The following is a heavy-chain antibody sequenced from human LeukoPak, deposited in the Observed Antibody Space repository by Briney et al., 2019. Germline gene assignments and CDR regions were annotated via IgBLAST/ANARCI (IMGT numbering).Heavy chain of an antibody. J-gene: IGHJ4*02. D-gene: IGHD6-13*01. CDR3: ARQSSGIAATDKIDY. Sequence: SETLSLTCAVYAESFSGYFWNWIRQPPGKGLEWIGEINHSGSTTNYNPSLKSRITMSVDTSKNQFSLKLTSVTAADTAIYYCARQSSGIAATDKIDYWGQGTLVTVSS. CDR1: AESFSGYF. CDR2: INHSGSTT. V-gene: IGHV4-34*01.